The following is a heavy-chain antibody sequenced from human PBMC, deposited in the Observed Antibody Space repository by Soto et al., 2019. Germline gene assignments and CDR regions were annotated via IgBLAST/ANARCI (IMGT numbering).Heavy chain of an antibody. Sequence: QVQLQESGPGLVKPSGTLSLTCAVSGDSISSTYWWSWVRQPPRKGLEWIGEIYHSGSTNYNPSLKSRVTISVDKSKNQFSLTLSSVTAADTAVYYCARVSGSYYYGMDVWGQWTTVTVSS. J-gene: IGHJ6*02. CDR2: IYHSGST. CDR1: GDSISSTYW. CDR3: ARVSGSYYYGMDV. V-gene: IGHV4-4*02.